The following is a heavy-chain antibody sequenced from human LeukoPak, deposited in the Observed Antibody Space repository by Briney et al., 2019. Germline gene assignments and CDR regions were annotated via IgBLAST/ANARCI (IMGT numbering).Heavy chain of an antibody. Sequence: ASVTVSCKASGYTFTSYGISWVRQAPGQGLEWMGWISAYNGNTNDAQKLQGRVTMTTDTSTSTAYMELRSLRSDDTAVYYCARESVGGRSELPFDYWGQGTLVTVSS. CDR3: ARESVGGRSELPFDY. J-gene: IGHJ4*02. CDR1: GYTFTSYG. V-gene: IGHV1-18*01. D-gene: IGHD1-26*01. CDR2: ISAYNGNT.